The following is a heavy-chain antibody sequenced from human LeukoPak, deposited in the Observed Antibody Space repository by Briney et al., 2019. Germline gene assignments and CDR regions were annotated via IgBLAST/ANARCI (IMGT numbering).Heavy chain of an antibody. Sequence: PGGSLRLSCAVSGFTFSTYGMNWVRQAPGKGLEWVSYISSTSNTIYYADSVKGRFTISGDDSKNTLYLQMNSLRAEETAVYYCAKDGYGYSSEWGQGTLVTVSS. D-gene: IGHD6-19*01. CDR1: GFTFSTYG. CDR3: AKDGYGYSSE. V-gene: IGHV3-48*01. J-gene: IGHJ4*02. CDR2: ISSTSNTI.